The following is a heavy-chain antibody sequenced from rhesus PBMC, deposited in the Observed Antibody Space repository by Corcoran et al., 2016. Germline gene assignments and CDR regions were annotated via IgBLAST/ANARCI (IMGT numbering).Heavy chain of an antibody. CDR1: GFSISTRVMG. J-gene: IGHJ4*01. CDR3: ARRGCTGSGCYDY. V-gene: IGHV2-174*01. Sequence: VTLTESGPALLTPTQTLTLTCTFSGFSISTRVMGVGCIRQPPGKALEWLALTYWDDDKDYSTTLKSRLTIAKDTSKNQVVLTMTNMAPVDTATYYCARRGCTGSGCYDYWGQGVLVTVSS. CDR2: TYWDDDK. D-gene: IGHD2-21*01.